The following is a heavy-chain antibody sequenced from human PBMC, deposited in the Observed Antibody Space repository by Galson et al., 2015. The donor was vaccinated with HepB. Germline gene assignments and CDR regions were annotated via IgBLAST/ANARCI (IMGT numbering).Heavy chain of an antibody. CDR3: AKDMGHGDYGWAFDV. D-gene: IGHD4-17*01. V-gene: IGHV3-9*01. Sequence: SLRLSCAGSGFIFDDYTMHWVRQVPGKGLEWVSRISWNSGNIGYTDSVKGRFTISRDNAENSLFLQMDSLTAEDTALYYCAKDMGHGDYGWAFDVWGQGTMVIVSP. J-gene: IGHJ3*01. CDR2: ISWNSGNI. CDR1: GFIFDDYT.